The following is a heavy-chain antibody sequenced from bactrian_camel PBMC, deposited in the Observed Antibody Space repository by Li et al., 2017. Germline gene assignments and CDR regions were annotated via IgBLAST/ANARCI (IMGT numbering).Heavy chain of an antibody. CDR3: AAAGSGYCYSQLAYHY. J-gene: IGHJ4*01. CDR1: ARTDISKC. D-gene: IGHD2*01. Sequence: QVQLVESGGGSVQAGKSLRLSCVFSARTDISKCMAWFRQAPGKEREGVASLVRDGAANYTDSVKGRFTISIDNAKRTLNLQMNSLKPEDTAMYFCAAAGSGYCYSQLAYHYWGQGTQVTVS. V-gene: IGHV3S53*01. CDR2: LVRDGAA.